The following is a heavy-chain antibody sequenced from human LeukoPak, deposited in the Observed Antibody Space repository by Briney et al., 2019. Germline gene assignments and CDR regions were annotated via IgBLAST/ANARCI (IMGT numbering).Heavy chain of an antibody. J-gene: IGHJ4*02. Sequence: GGPLRLSCGASGFTSSSYSMNWVRQAPGKGLEGVSSISSSSSYIYYADSVKGRFTISRDNAKNSLYLQMDSLRAEDTAVYYCARNSAVNGPLDYWGQGTLVTVSS. D-gene: IGHD4-23*01. CDR2: ISSSSSYI. CDR3: ARNSAVNGPLDY. V-gene: IGHV3-21*01. CDR1: GFTSSSYS.